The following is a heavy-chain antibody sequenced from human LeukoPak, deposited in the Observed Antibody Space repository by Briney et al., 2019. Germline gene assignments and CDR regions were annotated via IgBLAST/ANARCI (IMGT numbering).Heavy chain of an antibody. CDR3: ARERLPGVTTVTRWFDP. V-gene: IGHV4-59*01. CDR1: DGSISIYY. Sequence: SETLSLTCTVSDGSISIYYWSWIRQPPGKGLEWIGHIHYSGSTNYNSSLKSRVTISVDTSKNQFFLKLSSVTAADTAVYYCARERLPGVTTVTRWFDPWGQGTLVTVSS. J-gene: IGHJ5*02. CDR2: IHYSGST. D-gene: IGHD4-17*01.